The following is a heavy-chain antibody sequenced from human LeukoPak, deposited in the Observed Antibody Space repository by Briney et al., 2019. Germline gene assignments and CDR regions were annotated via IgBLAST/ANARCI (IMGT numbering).Heavy chain of an antibody. CDR3: ARDDPYGDYGFGFDP. CDR1: GGTFSSYA. D-gene: IGHD4-17*01. CDR2: IIPIFGTA. V-gene: IGHV1-69*05. J-gene: IGHJ5*02. Sequence: SVKVSCKASGGTFSSYAISWVRQAPGQGLEWMGGIIPIFGTANYAQKFQGRVTITTDESTSTAYMELSSLRSEDTAVYYCARDDPYGDYGFGFDPWGQGTLVTVSS.